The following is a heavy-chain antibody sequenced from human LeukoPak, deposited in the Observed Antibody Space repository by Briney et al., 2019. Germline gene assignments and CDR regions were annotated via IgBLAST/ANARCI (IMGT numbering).Heavy chain of an antibody. CDR3: ASHTNSGWYPIDY. CDR2: ISYDGSNK. CDR1: GFTFSSYA. Sequence: GRSLRLSCAASGFTFSSYAMHWVRQAPGKGLEWVAVISYDGSNKYYADSVKGRFTISRDNSKNTLYLQMNSLRAEDTAVYYCASHTNSGWYPIDYWGQGTLVTVSS. V-gene: IGHV3-30*04. D-gene: IGHD6-19*01. J-gene: IGHJ4*02.